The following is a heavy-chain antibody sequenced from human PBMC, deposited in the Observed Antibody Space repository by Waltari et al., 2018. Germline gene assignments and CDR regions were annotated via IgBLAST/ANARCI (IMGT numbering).Heavy chain of an antibody. V-gene: IGHV3-23*01. D-gene: IGHD3-16*01. J-gene: IGHJ5*02. CDR1: GFAFSSYA. CDR3: AKFQIRVNWFDP. Sequence: EVQLLVSGGGLVQPGGSLRLSGSSSGFAFSSYALRWVRQAPGKGLEWVSAISGSGGSTYYADSVKGRFTISRDNSKNTLYLQMNSLRAEDTAVYYCAKFQIRVNWFDPWGQGTLVTVSS. CDR2: ISGSGGST.